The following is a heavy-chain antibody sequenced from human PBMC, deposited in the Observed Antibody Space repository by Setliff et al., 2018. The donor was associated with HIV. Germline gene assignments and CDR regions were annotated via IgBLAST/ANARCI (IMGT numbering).Heavy chain of an antibody. Sequence: ASVKVSCKASGYTFTSSDINWVRQAPGQGLEWMGWMNPNSGNTGYAQKFQGRVTITADESTSTVYMALSSLTSEDTAVYYCERDFEGMSTIDGFEDWGQGTLVTVSS. CDR2: MNPNSGNT. J-gene: IGHJ5*01. D-gene: IGHD1-1*01. V-gene: IGHV1-8*03. CDR3: ERDFEGMSTIDGFED. CDR1: GYTFTSSD.